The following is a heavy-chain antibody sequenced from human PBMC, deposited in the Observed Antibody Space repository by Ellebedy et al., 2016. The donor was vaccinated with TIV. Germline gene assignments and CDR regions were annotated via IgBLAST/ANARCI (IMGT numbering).Heavy chain of an antibody. CDR1: GGSISSGGYY. J-gene: IGHJ3*02. Sequence: LRLSXTVPGGSISSGGYYWSWVRQHPGKGLEWIGYIYYSGSTYYNPSLKSRVTISIDTSENQFSLKLSSVTAADTAVYYCARDCAAPYVRAFDIWGQGTMVTVSS. V-gene: IGHV4-31*03. CDR2: IYYSGST. D-gene: IGHD6-6*01. CDR3: ARDCAAPYVRAFDI.